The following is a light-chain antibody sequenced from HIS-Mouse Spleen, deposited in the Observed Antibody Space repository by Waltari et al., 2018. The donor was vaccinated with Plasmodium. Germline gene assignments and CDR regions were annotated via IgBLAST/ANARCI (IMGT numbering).Light chain of an antibody. CDR1: RSDVGSYNI. J-gene: IGLJ1*01. V-gene: IGLV2-23*01. CDR3: CSYAGSSTYV. Sequence: QSALTQPASVSGSPGQSITISSTGTRSDVGSYNIFSLYQQHPGKAPKLMIYEGSKRPSGVSNRFSGSKSGNTASLTISGLQAEDEADYYCCSYAGSSTYVFGTGTKVTVL. CDR2: EGS.